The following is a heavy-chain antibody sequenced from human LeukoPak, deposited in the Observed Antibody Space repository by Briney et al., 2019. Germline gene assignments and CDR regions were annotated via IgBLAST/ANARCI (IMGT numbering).Heavy chain of an antibody. Sequence: GGSLRLSCAADGFTFSSYEMNWVRQAPGKGLEWVSYISSSGSTIYYADSVKGRFTISRDNAKNSLYLQMNSLRAEDTAVYYCARDCTNGVCVKQFDYWGQGTLVTVSS. CDR3: ARDCTNGVCVKQFDY. CDR2: ISSSGSTI. CDR1: GFTFSSYE. J-gene: IGHJ4*02. D-gene: IGHD2-8*01. V-gene: IGHV3-48*03.